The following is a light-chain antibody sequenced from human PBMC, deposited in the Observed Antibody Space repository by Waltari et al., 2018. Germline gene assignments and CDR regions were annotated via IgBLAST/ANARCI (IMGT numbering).Light chain of an antibody. Sequence: SYDLTQPPSVSVSPGQTASITSSGDELGNRYVCWYQQKPGQSPVLIIYQNGRRPSGIPDRFSGSNSGNTATLTISGTQAMDEADYYCQAWDRGTRGVFGGGTRLTVL. CDR3: QAWDRGTRGV. J-gene: IGLJ2*01. CDR1: ELGNRY. V-gene: IGLV3-1*01. CDR2: QNG.